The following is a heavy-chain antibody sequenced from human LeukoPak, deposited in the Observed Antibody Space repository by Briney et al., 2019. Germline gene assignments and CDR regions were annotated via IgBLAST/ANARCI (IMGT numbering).Heavy chain of an antibody. J-gene: IGHJ4*02. CDR3: AKRSSATPRLYYFDY. CDR2: FSSSGNT. D-gene: IGHD6-6*01. V-gene: IGHV3-23*01. Sequence: GGSLRLSCAASGFTFSSYSMSWVRQAPGKGLEWVSTFSSSGNTYYADSVKGRFSISRDNFRNTLYLQMNSLRAEDTAVYYCAKRSSATPRLYYFDYWGQGTLVTVSS. CDR1: GFTFSSYS.